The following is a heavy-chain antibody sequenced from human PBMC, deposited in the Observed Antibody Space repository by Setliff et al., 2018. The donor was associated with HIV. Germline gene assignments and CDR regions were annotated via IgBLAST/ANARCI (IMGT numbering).Heavy chain of an antibody. CDR3: AMVIGWNDAGDY. D-gene: IGHD1-1*01. J-gene: IGHJ4*02. Sequence: PSETLSLTCTVSGGSISSDNSHWSWIRQHPGKGLEWIGFIHYSGSTYYNPSLKSRVTMSVDTSKSQFSLKLTSVTAADTAVYYCAMVIGWNDAGDYWGRGTLVTVSS. CDR2: IHYSGST. V-gene: IGHV4-31*03. CDR1: GGSISSDNSH.